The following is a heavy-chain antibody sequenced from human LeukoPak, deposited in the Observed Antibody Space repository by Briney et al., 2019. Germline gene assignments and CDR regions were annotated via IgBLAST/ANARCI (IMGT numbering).Heavy chain of an antibody. CDR2: MNPNSGNT. J-gene: IGHJ6*03. V-gene: IGHV1-8*03. CDR1: GYTFTSYD. CDR3: ARGESPYYYYYMDV. Sequence: VASVKVSCKASGYTFTSYDINWVRQATGQGLEWMGWMNPNSGNTGYAQKFQGRVTITRNTSISTAYMELSSLRSEDTAVYYRARGESPYYYYYMDVWGKGTTVTVSS.